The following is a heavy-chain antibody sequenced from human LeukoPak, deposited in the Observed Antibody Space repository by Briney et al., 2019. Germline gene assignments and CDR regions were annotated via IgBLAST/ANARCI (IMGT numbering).Heavy chain of an antibody. J-gene: IGHJ6*03. CDR1: GYTLTRYY. D-gene: IGHD6-13*01. CDR3: ARTEVSIAAAGSMYYYYYMDV. Sequence: ASVKVSCKASGYTLTRYYMHWVRQAPGQGLEWMGGIIPIFGTANYAQKFQGRVTITTDESTSTAYMELSSLRSEDTAVYYCARTEVSIAAAGSMYYYYYMDVWGKGTTVTVSS. CDR2: IIPIFGTA. V-gene: IGHV1-69*05.